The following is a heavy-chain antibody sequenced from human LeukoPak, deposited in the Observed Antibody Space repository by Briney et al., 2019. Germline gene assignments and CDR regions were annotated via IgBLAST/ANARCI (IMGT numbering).Heavy chain of an antibody. D-gene: IGHD3-22*01. Sequence: ASVKVSCKASGYTFTSYYMHWVRQAPGQGLEWMGIINPSGGSTSYAQKFQSRVTMTRDTSTSTVYMELSSLRSEDTAVYYCARDRGSRYYYDSSGYYDYWGQGTLVTVSS. CDR1: GYTFTSYY. J-gene: IGHJ4*02. CDR3: ARDRGSRYYYDSSGYYDY. CDR2: INPSGGST. V-gene: IGHV1-46*01.